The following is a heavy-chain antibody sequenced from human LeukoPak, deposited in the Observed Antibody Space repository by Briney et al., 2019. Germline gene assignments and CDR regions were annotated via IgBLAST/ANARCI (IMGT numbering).Heavy chain of an antibody. D-gene: IGHD3-10*01. CDR3: AGNPTMVRETYYFDY. V-gene: IGHV3-53*01. Sequence: GGSLRLSCAASGFTVSSNYMSWVRQAPGKGLEWVSVIYSGGSTYYADSVKGRFTISRDNSKNTLYLQMNSLRGEDTAVYYCAGNPTMVRETYYFDYWGQGTLVTVSS. CDR1: GFTVSSNY. J-gene: IGHJ4*02. CDR2: IYSGGST.